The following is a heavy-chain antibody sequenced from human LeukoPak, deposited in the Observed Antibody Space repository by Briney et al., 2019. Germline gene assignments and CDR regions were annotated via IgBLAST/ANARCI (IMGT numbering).Heavy chain of an antibody. Sequence: GGSLRLSCAASGFTFSSYSMNWVRQAPGKGLEWVSSISSSSSYIYYADSVKGRFTISRDNAKNSLYLQMNSLRAEDTAVYYCARAYFSSYNFDYWGQGTLVTVSS. D-gene: IGHD6-6*01. J-gene: IGHJ4*02. V-gene: IGHV3-21*01. CDR2: ISSSSSYI. CDR1: GFTFSSYS. CDR3: ARAYFSSYNFDY.